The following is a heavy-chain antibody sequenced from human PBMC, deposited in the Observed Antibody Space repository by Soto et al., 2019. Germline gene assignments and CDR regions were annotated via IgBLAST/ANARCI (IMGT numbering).Heavy chain of an antibody. D-gene: IGHD7-27*01. Sequence: PSETLSLTCTVSGDSISTDYWSWIRQSPGKGLEWIGFIYYGGSTNYNPSLKSRVTISVDTPKNQFSLKLSSVTAADRAVYYCAKNWNWGSLVHWGQGTLVTVSS. CDR2: IYYGGST. CDR3: AKNWNWGSLVH. V-gene: IGHV4-59*08. CDR1: GDSISTDY. J-gene: IGHJ4*02.